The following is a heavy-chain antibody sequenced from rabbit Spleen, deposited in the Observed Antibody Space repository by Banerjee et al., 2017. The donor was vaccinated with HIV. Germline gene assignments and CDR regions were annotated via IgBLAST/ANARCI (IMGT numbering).Heavy chain of an antibody. J-gene: IGHJ4*01. CDR2: INTATAKA. CDR3: ARDAGIGDDYWDL. V-gene: IGHV1S45*01. CDR1: GFSFSDRDV. Sequence: QEQLEESGGGLVKPEGSLTLTCKASGFSFSDRDVMCWVRQAPGKGLEWIACINTATAKAVYASWAKGRFTISKTSSTTVTLQMTSLTAADTASYFCARDAGIGDDYWDLWGQGTLVTVS. D-gene: IGHD4-2*01.